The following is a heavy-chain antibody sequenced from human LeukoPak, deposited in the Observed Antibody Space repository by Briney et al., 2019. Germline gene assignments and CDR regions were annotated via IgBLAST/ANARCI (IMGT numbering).Heavy chain of an antibody. J-gene: IGHJ3*02. CDR3: AKASSSWKNAFDI. V-gene: IGHV3-23*01. CDR2: ISGSGGST. D-gene: IGHD6-13*01. CDR1: GFTFSSYA. Sequence: GGSLRLSCAAFGFTFSSYAMSWVRQAPGKGLEWVSAISGSGGSTYYADSVKGRFTISRDNSKNTVYLQMNSLRAEDTAVYYCAKASSSWKNAFDIWGQGTMVTVSS.